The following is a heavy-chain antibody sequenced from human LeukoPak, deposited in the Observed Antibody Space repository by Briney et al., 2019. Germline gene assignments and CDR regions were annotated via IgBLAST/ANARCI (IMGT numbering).Heavy chain of an antibody. D-gene: IGHD2-15*01. V-gene: IGHV1-69*04. CDR2: IIPILGIA. CDR1: GGTFSSYA. J-gene: IGHJ6*02. CDR3: ARDMDIVVVVAATRFYYYGMDV. Sequence: EASVKVSCKASGGTFSSYAISWVRQAPGQGLESMGRIIPILGIANYAQKFQGRVTITADKSTSTAYMELSSLRSEDTAVYYCARDMDIVVVVAATRFYYYGMDVWGQGTTVTVSS.